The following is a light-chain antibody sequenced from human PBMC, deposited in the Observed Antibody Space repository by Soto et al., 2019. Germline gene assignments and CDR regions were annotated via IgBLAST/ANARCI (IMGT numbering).Light chain of an antibody. CDR2: DAS. V-gene: IGKV1-5*01. J-gene: IGKJ1*01. Sequence: GDTVTITCRASQSMTSRLAWYQQKPGKAPKLLIYDASSLASGVPSRFSGSGFGREFTLTISSLQPDDFATYYCQQYDSYWTFGQGTKVDIK. CDR1: QSMTSR. CDR3: QQYDSYWT.